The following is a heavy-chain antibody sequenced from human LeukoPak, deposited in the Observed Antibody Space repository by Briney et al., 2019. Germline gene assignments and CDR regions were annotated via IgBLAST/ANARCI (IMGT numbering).Heavy chain of an antibody. D-gene: IGHD2-15*01. J-gene: IGHJ4*02. Sequence: GGSLRLSCAASGFTFSSYGMHWVRQAPGKGLEWVAVISYDGSNKYYADSVKGRFTISRDNSRNTLYLQMDSLRAEDTAVYYCAKGDIPNYWGQGTLVTVSS. CDR3: AKGDIPNY. CDR2: ISYDGSNK. V-gene: IGHV3-30*18. CDR1: GFTFSSYG.